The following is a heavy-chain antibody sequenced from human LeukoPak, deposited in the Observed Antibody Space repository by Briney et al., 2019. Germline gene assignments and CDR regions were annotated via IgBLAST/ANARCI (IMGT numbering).Heavy chain of an antibody. CDR2: IWYDGSNK. CDR3: AKDWGYSYGFFDY. CDR1: GFTFSSYG. V-gene: IGHV3-30*02. D-gene: IGHD5-18*01. J-gene: IGHJ4*02. Sequence: GGSLRLSCAASGFTFSSYGMHWVRQAPGKGLEWVAVIWYDGSNKYYADSVKGRFTISRDNSKNTLYLQMNSLRAEDTAVYYCAKDWGYSYGFFDYWGQGTLVTVSS.